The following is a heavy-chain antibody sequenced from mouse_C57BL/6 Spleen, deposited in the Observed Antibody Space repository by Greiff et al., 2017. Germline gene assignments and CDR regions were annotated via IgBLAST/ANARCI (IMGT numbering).Heavy chain of an antibody. D-gene: IGHD2-1*01. CDR3: ARIYYGNWYFDV. Sequence: EVKLVESEGGLVQPGSSMKLSCTVSGFSFSDYYMAWVRQVPEKGLEWVANFNYDGSSTSYLDSLKSRFIISRDNAKNILFLQMSSLKSEDTATYCCARIYYGNWYFDVWGTGTTVTVSS. V-gene: IGHV5-16*01. J-gene: IGHJ1*03. CDR1: GFSFSDYY. CDR2: FNYDGSST.